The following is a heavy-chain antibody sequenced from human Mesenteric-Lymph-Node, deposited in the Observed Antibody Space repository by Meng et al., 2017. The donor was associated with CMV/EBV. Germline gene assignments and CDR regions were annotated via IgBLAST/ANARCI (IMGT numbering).Heavy chain of an antibody. D-gene: IGHD6-6*01. CDR2: ISAGEST. CDR1: GFTFSSDA. CDR3: AKGSSSSGVYYYYYGMDV. V-gene: IGHV3-23*01. Sequence: GESLKISCGASGFTFSSDAMSWVRQAPGKGLEWVSSISAGESTYYADSVKGRFTISRDNSKNTLYLQMNSLRAEDTAVYYCAKGSSSSGVYYYYYGMDVWGQGTTVTVSS. J-gene: IGHJ6*02.